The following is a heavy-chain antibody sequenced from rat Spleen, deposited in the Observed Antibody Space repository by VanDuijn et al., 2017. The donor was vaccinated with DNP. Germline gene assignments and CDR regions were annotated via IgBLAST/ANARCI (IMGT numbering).Heavy chain of an antibody. J-gene: IGHJ2*01. Sequence: EVQLVESGGGLVQPGRSLKLSCAASGFTFSNYGMHWIRQAPTKGLEWVASISYDGRSTDHRDSVKGRFTISRDNAENTVYLQMNSLRSEDTATYYCAKGGTTGTWGQGVMVTVSS. D-gene: IGHD1-7*01. V-gene: IGHV5-19*01. CDR1: GFTFSNYG. CDR2: ISYDGRST. CDR3: AKGGTTGT.